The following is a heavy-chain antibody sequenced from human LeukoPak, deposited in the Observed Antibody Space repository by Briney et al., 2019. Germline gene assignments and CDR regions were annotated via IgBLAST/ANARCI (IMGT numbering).Heavy chain of an antibody. J-gene: IGHJ6*02. CDR1: GFTFDDYA. CDR2: ISWNSGSI. Sequence: SGGSLRLSCAASGFTFDDYAMHWVRQAPGKGLEWVSGISWNSGSIGYADSVKGRFTISRDNAKNSLYLQMNSLRAEDTALYYCAKDLAGHYYYGMDVWGQGTTVTVSS. V-gene: IGHV3-9*01. CDR3: AKDLAGHYYYGMDV.